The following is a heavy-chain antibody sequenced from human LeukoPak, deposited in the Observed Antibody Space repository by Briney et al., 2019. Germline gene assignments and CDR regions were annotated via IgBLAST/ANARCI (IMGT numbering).Heavy chain of an antibody. Sequence: ASVTVSCKASGYTFTSYYMHWVRQAPGQGLEWMGIINPSGGSTSYAQKFQGRVTMTRDTSTSTVYMELSSLRSEDTAVYYCARALEPLGGSYHARGYWGQGTLVTVSS. CDR3: ARALEPLGGSYHARGY. V-gene: IGHV1-46*01. CDR1: GYTFTSYY. CDR2: INPSGGST. J-gene: IGHJ4*02. D-gene: IGHD1-26*01.